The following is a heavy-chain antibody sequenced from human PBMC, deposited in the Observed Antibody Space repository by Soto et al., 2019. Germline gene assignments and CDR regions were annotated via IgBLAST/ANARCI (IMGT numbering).Heavy chain of an antibody. D-gene: IGHD2-2*01. J-gene: IGHJ3*02. CDR1: GFTFDDYA. CDR3: AKVMSRGYCSSTSCPEHAFDI. V-gene: IGHV3-9*01. Sequence: ALRLSCAASGFTFDDYAMHWVRQAPGKGLEWVSGISWNSGSIGYADSVKGRFTISRDNAKNSLYLQMNSLRAEDTALYYRAKVMSRGYCSSTSCPEHAFDIWGQGTMVTVSS. CDR2: ISWNSGSI.